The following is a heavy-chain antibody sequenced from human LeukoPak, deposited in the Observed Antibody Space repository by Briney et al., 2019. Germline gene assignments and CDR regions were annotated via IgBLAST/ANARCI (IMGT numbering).Heavy chain of an antibody. CDR1: GFTFTDFY. V-gene: IGHV3-11*04. CDR3: ARDQSGYRTYYFDY. CDR2: ISSSGTTI. Sequence: GGSLRLSCAASGFTFTDFYMSWIRQAPGKGLEWVSYISSSGTTIYYADSVMGRFTISRDNAKNSLYLQMNSLRAEDTAVYYCARDQSGYRTYYFDYWGQGTLVTVSS. D-gene: IGHD3-22*01. J-gene: IGHJ4*02.